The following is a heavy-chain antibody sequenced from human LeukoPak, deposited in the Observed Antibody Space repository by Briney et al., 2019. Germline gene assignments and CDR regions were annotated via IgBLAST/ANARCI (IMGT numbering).Heavy chain of an antibody. Sequence: ASVKVSCKASGYTFTGYYMHWVRQAPGQGLEWMGWINPNSGGTNYAQKFQGRVTITADKSTSTAYMELSSLRSEDTAVYYCARGALYDFWSGENYYYYMDVWGKGTTVTVSS. D-gene: IGHD3-3*01. CDR2: INPNSGGT. CDR3: ARGALYDFWSGENYYYYMDV. CDR1: GYTFTGYY. V-gene: IGHV1-2*02. J-gene: IGHJ6*03.